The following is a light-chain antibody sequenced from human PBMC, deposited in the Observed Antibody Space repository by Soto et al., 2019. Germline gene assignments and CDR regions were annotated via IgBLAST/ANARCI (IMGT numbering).Light chain of an antibody. V-gene: IGKV1-5*03. J-gene: IGKJ1*01. CDR3: QQSFSTPRT. Sequence: DITISQSPSTLSASVGDRVTISCRASQSISSWLAWYQQKPGKAPKLLIYKASSLESGVPSRFSGSGSGTDFTLTISSLQPEDFGTYYCQQSFSTPRTSGQGATV. CDR1: QSISSW. CDR2: KAS.